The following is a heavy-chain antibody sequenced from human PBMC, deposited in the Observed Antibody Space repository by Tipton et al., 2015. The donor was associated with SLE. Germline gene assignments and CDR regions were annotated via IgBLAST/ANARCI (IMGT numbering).Heavy chain of an antibody. CDR3: AKEVYGGNLYYYFDL. J-gene: IGHJ2*01. CDR2: ISYDGSNK. CDR1: GFTFTIYP. V-gene: IGHV3-30*04. D-gene: IGHD4-23*01. Sequence: SLRLSCAASGFTFTIYPMHWVRQAPGKGLEWVAVISYDGSNKYYADSVKGRFTISRDNSKNTLYLQMNSLRAEDTALYYCAKEVYGGNLYYYFDLWGRGTLVTVSS.